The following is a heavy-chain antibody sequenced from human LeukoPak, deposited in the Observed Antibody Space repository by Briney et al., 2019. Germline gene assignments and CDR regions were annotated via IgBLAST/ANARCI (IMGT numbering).Heavy chain of an antibody. Sequence: GGSLRLSCAASGFTFSSYAMHWVRQAPGKGLERVAVISYDGSNKYYADSVKGRFTISRDNSKNTLYLRMNSLRAEDTAVYYCAREDSSSWCPDYWGQGTLVTVSS. CDR3: AREDSSSWCPDY. D-gene: IGHD6-13*01. V-gene: IGHV3-30*04. J-gene: IGHJ4*02. CDR1: GFTFSSYA. CDR2: ISYDGSNK.